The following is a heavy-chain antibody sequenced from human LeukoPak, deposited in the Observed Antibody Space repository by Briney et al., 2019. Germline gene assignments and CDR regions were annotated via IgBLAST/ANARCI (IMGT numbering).Heavy chain of an antibody. J-gene: IGHJ4*02. CDR3: ARESPQPRSFDY. D-gene: IGHD5-18*01. CDR2: IIPIFGIA. Sequence: ASVKVSCKASGGTFSSYAISWVRQAPGQGLEWMGRIIPIFGIANYAQKFQGRVTITADKSTSTAYMELSSLRSEDTAVYYCARESPQPRSFDYWGQGTLATVSS. V-gene: IGHV1-69*04. CDR1: GGTFSSYA.